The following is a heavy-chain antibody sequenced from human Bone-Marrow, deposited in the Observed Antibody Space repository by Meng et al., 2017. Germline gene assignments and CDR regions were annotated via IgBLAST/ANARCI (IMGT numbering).Heavy chain of an antibody. V-gene: IGHV4-31*03. CDR1: GGSNSSGKHY. Sequence: QVQLEGSGPGLVKPSQTLSLTCTVSGGSNSSGKHYWSWIRQHPGKGLEYIGYIYYSGSTYYNPSLKSRVIISVDTSKNQFSLRLNSVTAADTAVYYCASLYGDSSVWYLDLWGRGTLVTVSS. J-gene: IGHJ2*01. CDR3: ASLYGDSSVWYLDL. CDR2: IYYSGST. D-gene: IGHD4-17*01.